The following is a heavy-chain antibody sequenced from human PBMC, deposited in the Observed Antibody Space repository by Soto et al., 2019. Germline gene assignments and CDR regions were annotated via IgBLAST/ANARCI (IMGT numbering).Heavy chain of an antibody. V-gene: IGHV1-69*13. CDR1: GGTFSSYA. CDR2: IIPIFGTA. CDR3: ARGRENYDYVWGSYRYSDFDY. J-gene: IGHJ4*02. D-gene: IGHD3-16*02. Sequence: SVKVSCKASGGTFSSYAISWVRQAPGQGLEWMGGIIPIFGTANYAQKFQGRVTITADESTSTAYMELSSLRSEDTAVYYCARGRENYDYVWGSYRYSDFDYWGQGTMVTVSS.